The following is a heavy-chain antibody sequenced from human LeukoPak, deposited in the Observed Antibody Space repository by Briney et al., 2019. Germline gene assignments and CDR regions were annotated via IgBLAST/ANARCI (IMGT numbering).Heavy chain of an antibody. CDR3: ARDPWGRGYCSTTSCQNLGGNDAFDI. CDR1: GYTFTTYY. V-gene: IGHV1-46*01. Sequence: ASVKVSCKASGYTFTTYYMHWVRQAPGQGLEWMGIVNPSGGSTSYAQKFQGRVTMTRDTSTSTVYRELSSLRSEDTAVYYCARDPWGRGYCSTTSCQNLGGNDAFDIWGQGTMVTVSS. D-gene: IGHD2-2*01. J-gene: IGHJ3*02. CDR2: VNPSGGST.